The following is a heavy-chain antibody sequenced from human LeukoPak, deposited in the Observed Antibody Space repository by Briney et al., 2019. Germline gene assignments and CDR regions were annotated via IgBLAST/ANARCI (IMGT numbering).Heavy chain of an antibody. CDR1: GFTFSSYS. CDR2: ISSSSSYI. CDR3: ACSFDYVGAFDI. Sequence: GGSLRLSCAASGFTFSSYSMNWVRQAPGKGLEWVSSISSSSSYIYYADSVKGRFTISRDNAKNTLYLQMNSLRAEDTAVYYCACSFDYVGAFDIWGQGTMVTVSS. D-gene: IGHD4-17*01. V-gene: IGHV3-21*01. J-gene: IGHJ3*02.